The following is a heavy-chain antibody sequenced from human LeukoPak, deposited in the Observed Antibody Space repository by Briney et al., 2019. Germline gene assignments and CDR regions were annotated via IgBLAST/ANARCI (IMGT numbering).Heavy chain of an antibody. V-gene: IGHV4-59*08. Sequence: SETLSLTCTVSGGSISSYYWSWIRQPPGKGLEWIGYIYYSGSTNYNPSLKSRVTISVDTSKNQFSLKLSSVTAADTAVYYCARSQEPQWLAYYYGMDVWGQGTTVTVSS. CDR3: ARSQEPQWLAYYYGMDV. J-gene: IGHJ6*02. CDR1: GGSISSYY. CDR2: IYYSGST. D-gene: IGHD6-19*01.